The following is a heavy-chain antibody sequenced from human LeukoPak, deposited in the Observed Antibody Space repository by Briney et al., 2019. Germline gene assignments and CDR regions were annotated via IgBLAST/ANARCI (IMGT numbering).Heavy chain of an antibody. CDR3: ASDGIAVDRGIGYFDY. CDR2: IWYDGSNK. D-gene: IGHD6-13*01. J-gene: IGHJ4*02. Sequence: GGSLRLSCAASGFTFSSYGMHWVRQAPGKGLEWVAVIWYDGSNKYYADSVKGRFTISRDNSENTLYLQMNSLRAEDTALYYCASDGIAVDRGIGYFDYWGQGALVTVSS. CDR1: GFTFSSYG. V-gene: IGHV3-33*08.